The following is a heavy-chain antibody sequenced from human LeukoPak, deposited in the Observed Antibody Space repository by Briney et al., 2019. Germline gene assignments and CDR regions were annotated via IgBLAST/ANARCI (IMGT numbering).Heavy chain of an antibody. CDR2: IYYTGGT. CDR1: DGSISNYY. Sequence: PSETLSLTCSFSDGSISNYYWSWLRQRPGKGLEFIGYIYYTGGTNYNPSLQSRATISVDTSKNQFSLELKSVAAADTAIYFCARGRFELPYWGQGTLVTVSS. V-gene: IGHV4-59*08. J-gene: IGHJ4*02. CDR3: ARGRFELPY. D-gene: IGHD2-15*01.